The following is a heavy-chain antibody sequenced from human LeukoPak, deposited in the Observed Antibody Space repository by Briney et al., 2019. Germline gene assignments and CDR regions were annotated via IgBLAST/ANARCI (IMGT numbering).Heavy chain of an antibody. CDR1: GFTFSSYG. V-gene: IGHV3-30*02. J-gene: IGHJ3*02. Sequence: GGSLRLSCAASGFTFSSYGMHWVRQAPGKGLEWGAFIRYDGSNKYYADSVKGRFTISRDNSKNTLYLQMNSLRAEDTAVYYCARIAVADRRAFDIWGQGTMVIVSS. CDR3: ARIAVADRRAFDI. D-gene: IGHD6-19*01. CDR2: IRYDGSNK.